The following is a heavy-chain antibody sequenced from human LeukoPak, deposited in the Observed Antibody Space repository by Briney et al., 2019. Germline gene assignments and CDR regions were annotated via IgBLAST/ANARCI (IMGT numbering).Heavy chain of an antibody. V-gene: IGHV1-18*01. J-gene: IGHJ4*02. CDR3: ARGYCSSTSCYAVDY. CDR1: GHTYTSYG. Sequence: ASMKVSCKASGHTYTSYGISWVRQAPGQGLEWMGWIITHNGNTNYTQKLQGRVTMTTDTSTTTAYMELRSLRSDDTAVYYCARGYCSSTSCYAVDYWGQGTLVAVSP. CDR2: IITHNGNT. D-gene: IGHD2-2*01.